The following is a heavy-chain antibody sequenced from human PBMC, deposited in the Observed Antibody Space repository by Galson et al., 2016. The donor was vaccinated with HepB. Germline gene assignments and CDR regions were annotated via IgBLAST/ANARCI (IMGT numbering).Heavy chain of an antibody. CDR1: GYSFTSYY. Sequence: SVKVSCKASGYSFTSYYMHWIRQAPGQGLEWTGWISPKSGATKYVQKFQGRVTMTTDTSISTAYLEVRRLRSDDTAVYYCASGHRYSYVESWGQGTLVTFSS. D-gene: IGHD5-18*01. CDR2: ISPKSGAT. J-gene: IGHJ4*02. V-gene: IGHV1-2*02. CDR3: ASGHRYSYVES.